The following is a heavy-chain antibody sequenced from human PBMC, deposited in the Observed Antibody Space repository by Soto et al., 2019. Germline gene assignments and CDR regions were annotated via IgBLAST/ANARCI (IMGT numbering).Heavy chain of an antibody. Sequence: GGSLRLSCAASGFTFSSYAMHWVRQAPGKGLEWVAVISYDGSNKYYADSVKGRFTISRDNSKNTLHLQMNSLRAEDTAVYYCARWAIFGVVIPKGMDVWGQGTTVTVSS. D-gene: IGHD3-3*01. J-gene: IGHJ6*02. CDR1: GFTFSSYA. CDR2: ISYDGSNK. V-gene: IGHV3-30-3*01. CDR3: ARWAIFGVVIPKGMDV.